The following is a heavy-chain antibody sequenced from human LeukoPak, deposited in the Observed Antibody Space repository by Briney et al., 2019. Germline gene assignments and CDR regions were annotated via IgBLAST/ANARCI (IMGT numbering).Heavy chain of an antibody. CDR1: GFTFSSYG. CDR2: ISYDGSNK. CDR3: AKFTYYDILAGYDPFDY. V-gene: IGHV3-30*18. D-gene: IGHD3-9*01. J-gene: IGHJ4*02. Sequence: GGSLRLSCAASGFTFSSYGMHWVRQAPGKGLEWVAVISYDGSNKYYADSVKGRFTISRDNSKNTLFLQMNSLRAEDTAVYYCAKFTYYDILAGYDPFDYWGQGTLVTVSS.